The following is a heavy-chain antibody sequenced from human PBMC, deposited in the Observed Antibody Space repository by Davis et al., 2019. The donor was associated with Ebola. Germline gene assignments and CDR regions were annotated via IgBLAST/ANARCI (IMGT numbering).Heavy chain of an antibody. CDR1: GFTFSAYW. CDR3: AKDITMIGKYYFDN. CDR2: IGWNSGNI. D-gene: IGHD3-22*01. Sequence: SLKISCAASGFTFSAYWMTWARQAPGKGLEWVSGIGWNSGNIGYAGSVKGRFTISRDNAKNSLYLQMNSLRAEDTAFYYCAKDITMIGKYYFDNWGQGTLVTVSS. J-gene: IGHJ4*02. V-gene: IGHV3-9*01.